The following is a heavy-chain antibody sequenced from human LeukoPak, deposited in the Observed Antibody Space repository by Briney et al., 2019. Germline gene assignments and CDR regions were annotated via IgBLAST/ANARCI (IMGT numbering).Heavy chain of an antibody. CDR3: ARFKVTVTSIP. D-gene: IGHD4-11*01. J-gene: IGHJ5*02. V-gene: IGHV3-48*01. CDR2: ISSSSSTI. CDR1: GFTFSSYS. Sequence: GGSLRLSCAASGFTFSSYSMNWVRQAPGKGLEWVSYISSSSSTIYYADSVKGRFTISRDNAKNSLYLQMNSLRAEDTAVYYCARFKVTVTSIPWGQGTLVTVSS.